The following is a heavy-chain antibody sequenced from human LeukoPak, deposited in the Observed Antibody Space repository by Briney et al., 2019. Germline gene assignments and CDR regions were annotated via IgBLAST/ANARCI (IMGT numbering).Heavy chain of an antibody. Sequence: SSETLSLTCTVSGGSISSGSYYWSWIRQPARKGLEWIGRIYTSGSTNYNPSLKSRVTISVDTSKNQFSLKLSSVTAADTAVYYCARARSSSPLSPTIFDYWGQGTLVTVSS. J-gene: IGHJ4*02. CDR2: IYTSGST. CDR1: GGSISSGSYY. D-gene: IGHD6-13*01. CDR3: ARARSSSPLSPTIFDY. V-gene: IGHV4-61*02.